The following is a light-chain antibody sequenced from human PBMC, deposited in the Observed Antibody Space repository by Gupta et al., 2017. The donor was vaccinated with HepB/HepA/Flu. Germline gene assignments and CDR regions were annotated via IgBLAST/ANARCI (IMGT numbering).Light chain of an antibody. CDR2: AAS. Sequence: DIQLTQSPSFLSASVGDRVTITCRASQGISSYLAWYQQKPGKAPKLLIYAASTLQSEVPSRFSGSASGTEFALTISSLQPEDFTTSYCQQLNSYPLTFGQGTRLEIK. V-gene: IGKV1-9*01. CDR3: QQLNSYPLT. J-gene: IGKJ5*01. CDR1: QGISSY.